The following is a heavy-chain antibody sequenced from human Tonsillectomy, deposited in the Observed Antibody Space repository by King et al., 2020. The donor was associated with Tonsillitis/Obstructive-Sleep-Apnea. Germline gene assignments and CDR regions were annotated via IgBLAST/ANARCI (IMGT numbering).Heavy chain of an antibody. Sequence: VQLVESGSELKKPGASVKVSCKASGYTFTSYAMNWVRQAPGQGLEWMGWINTNTGNSRYAQGFTGRFVFSLDTSVSTAYLQISSRKAGDTAVYYCAREWLSLTRTILFDPWGQGTLVTVSS. D-gene: IGHD1-7*01. J-gene: IGHJ5*02. V-gene: IGHV7-4-1*02. CDR2: INTNTGNS. CDR3: AREWLSLTRTILFDP. CDR1: GYTFTSYA.